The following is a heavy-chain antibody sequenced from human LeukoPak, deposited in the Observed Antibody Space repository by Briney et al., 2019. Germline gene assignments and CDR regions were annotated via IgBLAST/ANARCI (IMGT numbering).Heavy chain of an antibody. CDR2: IYYSGST. CDR1: GGSIRSGSHY. Sequence: SETLSLTCTVSGGSIRSGSHYWLWIRQPPGKGLEWIGSIYYSGSTYYNSSLENRVTISIDTSKNHFSLRLRSLSAADTSVYYCAKRDDSGGHLVDLWGQGTLVTVSS. V-gene: IGHV4-39*02. CDR3: AKRDDSGGHLVDL. D-gene: IGHD3-22*01. J-gene: IGHJ4*02.